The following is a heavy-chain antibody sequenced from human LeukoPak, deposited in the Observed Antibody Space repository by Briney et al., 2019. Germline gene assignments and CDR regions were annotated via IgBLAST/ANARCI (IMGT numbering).Heavy chain of an antibody. CDR2: IYYSGST. CDR3: ARDYGGPFDY. J-gene: IGHJ4*02. CDR1: GVSISSGGYY. V-gene: IGHV4-61*08. Sequence: SETLSLTCTVSGVSISSGGYYWSWIRQHPGKGLEWIGYIYYSGSTNYNPSLKSRVTISVDTSKNQFSLKLSSVTAADTAVYYCARDYGGPFDYWGQGTLVTVFS. D-gene: IGHD4-23*01.